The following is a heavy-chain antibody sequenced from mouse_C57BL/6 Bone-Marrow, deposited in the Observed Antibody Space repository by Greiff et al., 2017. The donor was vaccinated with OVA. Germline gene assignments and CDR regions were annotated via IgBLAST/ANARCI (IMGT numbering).Heavy chain of an antibody. CDR3: ALYGSSPRFDY. J-gene: IGHJ2*01. Sequence: EVHLVESGAELVKPGASVKLSCTASGFNIKDYYMHWVKQRTEQGLEWIGRIDPEDGETKYAPKFQGKATITADPSSNTAYLQLSSLTSEDTAVYYCALYGSSPRFDYWGQGTTLTVSS. CDR1: GFNIKDYY. V-gene: IGHV14-2*01. D-gene: IGHD1-1*01. CDR2: IDPEDGET.